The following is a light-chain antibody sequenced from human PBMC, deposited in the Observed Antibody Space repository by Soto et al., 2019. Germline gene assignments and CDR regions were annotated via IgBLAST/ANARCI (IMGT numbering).Light chain of an antibody. J-gene: IGKJ5*01. Sequence: EDVLTHSAGTLSLSQVSRXTMXILASQSVSSSFLAWYQQKPGQAPRLLIHAASTGATGIPARFRGSGSGTDFTLTISSLEPEDSAVFYCQQYGRSITFGQGTRLENK. V-gene: IGKV3-20*01. CDR1: QSVSSSF. CDR2: AAS. CDR3: QQYGRSIT.